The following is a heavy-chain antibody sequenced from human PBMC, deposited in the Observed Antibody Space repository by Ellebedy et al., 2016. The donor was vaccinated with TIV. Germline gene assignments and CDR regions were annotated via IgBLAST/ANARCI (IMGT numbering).Heavy chain of an antibody. D-gene: IGHD5-12*01. CDR2: VYGNGVTT. CDR3: TRGNSGDDWADYYGLDV. Sequence: GGSLRLSXVASGFTFKTYSFAWVRQAPGKGLEWVATVYGNGVTTYYADSVKGRFAISRDNFRDTLYLQMNNLRAEDTAIYYCTRGNSGDDWADYYGLDVWGQGTTLIVSS. J-gene: IGHJ6*02. CDR1: GFTFKTYS. V-gene: IGHV3-23*01.